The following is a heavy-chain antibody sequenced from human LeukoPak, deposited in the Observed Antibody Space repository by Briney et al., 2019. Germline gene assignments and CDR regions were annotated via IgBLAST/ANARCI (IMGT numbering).Heavy chain of an antibody. CDR3: AREGGYSYVVDY. Sequence: ASVKVSCKASGYTFTDYYMHWVRQAPGQGLEWMGWINPNSGGTNYAQKLQGRVTMTRDTSISTAYMELSRLRSDDTAVYYCAREGGYSYVVDYWGQGTLVTVSS. V-gene: IGHV1-2*02. J-gene: IGHJ4*02. D-gene: IGHD5-18*01. CDR2: INPNSGGT. CDR1: GYTFTDYY.